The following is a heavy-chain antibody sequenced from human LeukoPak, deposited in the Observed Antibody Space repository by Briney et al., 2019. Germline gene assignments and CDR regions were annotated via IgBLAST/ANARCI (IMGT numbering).Heavy chain of an antibody. CDR1: GGSFSGYY. V-gene: IGHV4-34*01. CDR3: ARGWGRNTYYYDSSGYGMDV. D-gene: IGHD3-22*01. Sequence: SETLSLTCAVYGGSFSGYYWSWIRQPPGKGLEWIGEINHSGSTNYNPSLKSRVTISVDTSKNQFSLKLSSVTAADTAVYHCARGWGRNTYYYDSSGYGMDVWGQGTTVTVSS. CDR2: INHSGST. J-gene: IGHJ6*02.